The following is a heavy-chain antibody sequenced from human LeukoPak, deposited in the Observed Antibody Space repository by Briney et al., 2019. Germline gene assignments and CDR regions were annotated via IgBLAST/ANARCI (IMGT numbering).Heavy chain of an antibody. D-gene: IGHD6-19*01. CDR1: GFTFSSCE. V-gene: IGHV3-48*03. Sequence: GGSLRLSCAASGFTFSSCEMNWVRQAPGKGLEWVSYISSSGSTIYYADSVKGRFTISRDNAKNSLYLQMNSLRAEDTAVYSCATFYSSGWEPLFDYWGQGTLVTVSS. J-gene: IGHJ4*02. CDR3: ATFYSSGWEPLFDY. CDR2: ISSSGSTI.